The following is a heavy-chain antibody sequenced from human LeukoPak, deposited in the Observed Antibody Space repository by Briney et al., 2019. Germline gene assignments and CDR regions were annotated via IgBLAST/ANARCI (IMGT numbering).Heavy chain of an antibody. Sequence: GGSLRLSCAASGFTFDDYAMHWVRQDPGKGLEWVSGISWNSGSRGYADSVKGRFTISRDNAKNSLYLQMNSLRAEDTALYYCAKDTVAAGPYYFDYWGQGTLVTVSS. J-gene: IGHJ4*02. CDR3: AKDTVAAGPYYFDY. V-gene: IGHV3-9*01. CDR2: ISWNSGSR. CDR1: GFTFDDYA. D-gene: IGHD6-19*01.